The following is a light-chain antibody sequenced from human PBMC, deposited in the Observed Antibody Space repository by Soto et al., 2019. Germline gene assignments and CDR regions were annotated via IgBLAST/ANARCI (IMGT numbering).Light chain of an antibody. Sequence: DIQMTQSPSSLSASVGDRVTITCQASQDISNYLNWYQQKPGKAPKLLIYDASNLETGVPSRFSGSGSGTDFTFTISSLQPEDIATYYCQQYYNLPITFGGGTKVEIK. CDR1: QDISNY. J-gene: IGKJ4*01. CDR3: QQYYNLPIT. V-gene: IGKV1-33*01. CDR2: DAS.